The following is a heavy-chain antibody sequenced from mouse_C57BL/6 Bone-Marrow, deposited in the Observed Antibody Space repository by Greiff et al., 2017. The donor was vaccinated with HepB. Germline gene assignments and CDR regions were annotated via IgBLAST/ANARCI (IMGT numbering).Heavy chain of an antibody. Sequence: EVKLVESGGGLVKPGGSLKLSCAASGFTFSSYAMSWVRQTPEKRLEWVATISDGGSYTYYPDNVKGRFTISRDNAKNSLYLQMSHLKSEDTAMYYCARDGGYYAYWGQGTLVTVSA. D-gene: IGHD3-2*02. CDR1: GFTFSSYA. CDR2: ISDGGSYT. J-gene: IGHJ3*01. V-gene: IGHV5-4*01. CDR3: ARDGGYYAY.